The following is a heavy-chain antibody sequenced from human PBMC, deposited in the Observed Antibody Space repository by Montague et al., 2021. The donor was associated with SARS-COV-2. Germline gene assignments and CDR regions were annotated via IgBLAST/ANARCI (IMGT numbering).Heavy chain of an antibody. V-gene: IGHV3-21*01. Sequence: SLRLSCAASGFTFSSYSMNWVRQAPGKELEWVSSISSSSSYIYYADSVKGRFTISRDNAKNSLYLQVNSLRAEDTAVYYCARDDYVWGSYRYSQYNWFDPGGQGTLVTVSS. CDR3: ARDDYVWGSYRYSQYNWFDP. CDR2: ISSSSSYI. J-gene: IGHJ5*02. CDR1: GFTFSSYS. D-gene: IGHD3-16*02.